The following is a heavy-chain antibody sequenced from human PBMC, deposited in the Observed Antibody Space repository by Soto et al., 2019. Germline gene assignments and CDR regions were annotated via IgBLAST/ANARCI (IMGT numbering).Heavy chain of an antibody. J-gene: IGHJ6*02. CDR3: ARVYSSGWSFYYGTDV. CDR2: TYYTSKWYN. Sequence: QATLQQSGPGLVKPSQTLSLTCAIFGDSLSSNSAIWNWFRQSPSRGLEWLGRTYYTSKWYNDYALSVKSRISINPDTSNNQAARQLNSVTPEDTAVYYCARVYSSGWSFYYGTDVWGQGTTVTVSS. V-gene: IGHV6-1*01. CDR1: GDSLSSNSAI. D-gene: IGHD6-19*01.